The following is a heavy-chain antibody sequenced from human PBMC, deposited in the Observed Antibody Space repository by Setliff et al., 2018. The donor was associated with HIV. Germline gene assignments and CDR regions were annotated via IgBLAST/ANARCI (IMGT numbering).Heavy chain of an antibody. D-gene: IGHD3-10*01. CDR2: IYPSGNT. Sequence: SETLSLTCVVSGDSMDSRKWWSWVRQPPGKGLEYIGPIYPSGNTIYDPSLKSRTTISIDKSNNQFSLKLSSMTAADTAVYYCARGGEGEFLWFGNFSYYIDYWGQGTLVTVSS. J-gene: IGHJ4*02. V-gene: IGHV4-4*02. CDR1: GDSMDSRKW. CDR3: ARGGEGEFLWFGNFSYYIDY.